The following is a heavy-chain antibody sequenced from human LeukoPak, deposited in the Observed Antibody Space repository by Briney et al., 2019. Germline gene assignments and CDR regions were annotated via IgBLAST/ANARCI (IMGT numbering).Heavy chain of an antibody. J-gene: IGHJ5*02. D-gene: IGHD3-10*01. CDR3: ARSRQSYYYGSGGSWFDP. V-gene: IGHV3-74*01. Sequence: GGSLRLSCAASGFTFSTYWMHWVRQAPGKGLVWVSHINSDGSSTTYADSVKGRFTISRDNAKNTLYLQMNSLRAEDTAVYYCARSRQSYYYGSGGSWFDPWGQGTLVTVSS. CDR1: GFTFSTYW. CDR2: INSDGSST.